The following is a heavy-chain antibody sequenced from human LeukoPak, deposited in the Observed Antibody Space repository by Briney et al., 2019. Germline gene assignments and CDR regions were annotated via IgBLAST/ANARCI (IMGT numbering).Heavy chain of an antibody. CDR3: ARSNYDSSGYTGGFDY. D-gene: IGHD3-22*01. Sequence: GGSLRLSCAASRFTFSSYGMHWVRQAPGKGLEWVAFIRYDGSNKYYADSMKGRFTISRDNSKNTLYLQMNSLRAEDTAVYYCARSNYDSSGYTGGFDYWGQGTLVTVSS. J-gene: IGHJ4*02. V-gene: IGHV3-30*02. CDR1: RFTFSSYG. CDR2: IRYDGSNK.